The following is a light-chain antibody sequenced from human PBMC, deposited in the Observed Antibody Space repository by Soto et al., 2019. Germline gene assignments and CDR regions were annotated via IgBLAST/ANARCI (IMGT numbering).Light chain of an antibody. CDR1: SSDVGGYNY. CDR3: SSYTGSTTLVV. V-gene: IGLV2-14*03. Sequence: QSVLTQPASVSGSPGQSITISCTGTSSDVGGYNYVSWYQQHPGKAPKLMIYDVSNWPSGVSNRFSGSRSGNTASLTISGLQAGDEAHYYCSSYTGSTTLVVFGGGTKLTVL. CDR2: DVS. J-gene: IGLJ2*01.